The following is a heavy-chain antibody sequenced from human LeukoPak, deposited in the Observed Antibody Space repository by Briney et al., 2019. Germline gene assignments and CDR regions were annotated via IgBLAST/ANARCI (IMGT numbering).Heavy chain of an antibody. D-gene: IGHD2-15*01. V-gene: IGHV3-30*02. CDR1: GFTFSGYD. CDR2: IRYEGSNK. J-gene: IGHJ4*02. Sequence: GGSLRLSCAASGFTFSGYDMHWVRQAPGKGLEWVAFIRYEGSNKYYADSVKGRFTISRDNSKNTLYLQMNSMRAEDTAVYYCAKSHCATVTCSYDDWGQGTMVTVSA. CDR3: AKSHCATVTCSYDD.